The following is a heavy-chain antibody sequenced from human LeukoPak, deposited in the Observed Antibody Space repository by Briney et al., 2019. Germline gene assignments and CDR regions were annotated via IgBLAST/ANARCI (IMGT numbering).Heavy chain of an antibody. J-gene: IGHJ4*02. V-gene: IGHV4-59*01. CDR2: IYYSGST. CDR3: ARVDANWGVVDY. D-gene: IGHD7-27*01. CDR1: GTSITSYY. Sequence: PSETLSLTRTVSGTSITSYYWSWIRQPPGRGLEWIGYIYYSGSTNYNPSLKSRVTISVDTSKNQFSLKLSSVTAADTAVYYCARVDANWGVVDYWGQGTLVTVSS.